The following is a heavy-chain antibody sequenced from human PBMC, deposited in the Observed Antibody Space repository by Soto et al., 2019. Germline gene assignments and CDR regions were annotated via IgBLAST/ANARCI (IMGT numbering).Heavy chain of an antibody. CDR3: ARSRYTSGWWTPPFDY. Sequence: QVPLQESGPGLVKPSESLSLTCAVSGGSISSYYWSWIRQPPGKGLEWIGYIYYSGSTNYNPSLKRRSTISVDTSKNQLSLKLTSVTAGDTAVYYCARSRYTSGWWTPPFDYWGQGTLVTVSS. CDR1: GGSISSYY. CDR2: IYYSGST. D-gene: IGHD6-19*01. V-gene: IGHV4-59*01. J-gene: IGHJ4*02.